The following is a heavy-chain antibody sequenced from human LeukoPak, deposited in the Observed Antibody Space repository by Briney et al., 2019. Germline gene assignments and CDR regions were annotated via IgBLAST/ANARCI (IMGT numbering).Heavy chain of an antibody. V-gene: IGHV1-8*01. J-gene: IGHJ6*02. Sequence: ASVKVSCKSSGYTFNNYDINWVRQAPGQGLEWMGWMNPNSGNTGYAQKFQGRFTLTRETFISTAYMELSSLRSDDTAVYYCVRAMAPLDTFNYQYAMDVWGQGTMVTVSS. CDR3: VRAMAPLDTFNYQYAMDV. CDR1: GYTFNNYD. CDR2: MNPNSGNT. D-gene: IGHD5-24*01.